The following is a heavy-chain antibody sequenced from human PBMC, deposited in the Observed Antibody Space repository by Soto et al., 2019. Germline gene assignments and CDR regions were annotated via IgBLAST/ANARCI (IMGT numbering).Heavy chain of an antibody. Sequence: QVQLQESGPGLVKPSQTLSLTCSVSGDSISHGAYYWSWIRQHPGKGLEWIGYIYYRGSTYYNTSLTSRVSMAVATSMHHLSMKLPSVTAADTAVYYCAGRGYYDTSADNWGQGILVTVSS. V-gene: IGHV4-31*03. J-gene: IGHJ4*02. CDR1: GDSISHGAYY. D-gene: IGHD3-22*01. CDR3: AGRGYYDTSADN. CDR2: IYYRGST.